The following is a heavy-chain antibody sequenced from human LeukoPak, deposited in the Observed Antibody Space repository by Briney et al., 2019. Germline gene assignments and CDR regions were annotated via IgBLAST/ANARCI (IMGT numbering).Heavy chain of an antibody. CDR2: INHSGST. J-gene: IGHJ4*02. Sequence: SETLSLTCAVYGGSFSGYYWSWIRQPPGKGQEWIGEINHSGSTNYNPSLKSRVTISVDTSKNQFSLKLSSVTAADTAVYYCASRRPGSGPIDYWGQGTLVTVSS. CDR1: GGSFSGYY. V-gene: IGHV4-34*01. D-gene: IGHD3-10*01. CDR3: ASRRPGSGPIDY.